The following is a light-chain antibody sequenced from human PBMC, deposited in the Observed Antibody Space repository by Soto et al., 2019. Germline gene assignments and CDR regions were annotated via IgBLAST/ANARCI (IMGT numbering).Light chain of an antibody. CDR1: QNIGTS. CDR2: SAS. CDR3: QQTYNAPYT. Sequence: DIQMTQSPSSLSVSMGDRVTITCRASQNIGTSLNWYQMKFGRAPTLLIYSASTLQSGAASRFSGGGSGTDFTLTINSLQPEDFATYSCQQTYNAPYTFGQGTMLEIK. V-gene: IGKV1-39*01. J-gene: IGKJ2*01.